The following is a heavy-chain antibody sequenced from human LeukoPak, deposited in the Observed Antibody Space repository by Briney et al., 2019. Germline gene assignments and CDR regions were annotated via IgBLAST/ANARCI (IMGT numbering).Heavy chain of an antibody. Sequence: GGSLRLSCAASGFTFSSYSMNWVRQVPGKGLEWVSSISSSSSYIYYADSVKGRFTISRDNAKNSLYLQMNSLRAEDTAVYYCASDHDYYDSSGYPDDYWGQGTLVTVSS. CDR3: ASDHDYYDSSGYPDDY. D-gene: IGHD3-22*01. CDR1: GFTFSSYS. CDR2: ISSSSSYI. V-gene: IGHV3-21*01. J-gene: IGHJ4*02.